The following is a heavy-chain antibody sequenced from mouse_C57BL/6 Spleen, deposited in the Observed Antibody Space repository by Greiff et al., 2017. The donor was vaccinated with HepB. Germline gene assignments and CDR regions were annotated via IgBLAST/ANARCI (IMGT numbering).Heavy chain of an antibody. CDR1: GYTFTSYD. J-gene: IGHJ4*01. V-gene: IGHV1-85*01. CDR3: ARSLITTAMDY. D-gene: IGHD2-4*01. Sequence: VKLKESGPELVKPGASVKLSCKASGYTFTSYDINWVKQRPGQGLEWIGWIYPRDGSTKYNEKFKGKATLTVDTSSSTAYMELHSLTSEDSAVYFCARSLITTAMDYWGQGTSVTVSS. CDR2: IYPRDGST.